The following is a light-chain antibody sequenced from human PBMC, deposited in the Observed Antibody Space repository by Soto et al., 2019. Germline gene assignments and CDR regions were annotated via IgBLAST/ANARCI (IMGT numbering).Light chain of an antibody. V-gene: IGKV3-15*01. CDR3: QQYNNLPVT. CDR1: DNVVHK. Sequence: MAQSQFTLSVPPGARYILLVGASDNVVHKLAWYQQNPGQAPRLLIYGASNMADDIPSRFSGSGSGTELTSTTSSLQPEDFAAYYCQQYNNLPVTIGQGTRLEI. J-gene: IGKJ5*01. CDR2: GAS.